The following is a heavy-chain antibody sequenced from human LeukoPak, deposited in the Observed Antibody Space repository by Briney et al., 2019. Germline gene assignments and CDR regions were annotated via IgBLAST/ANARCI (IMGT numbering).Heavy chain of an antibody. V-gene: IGHV5-51*01. CDR3: ARLGTTGTLYNWFDP. CDR2: IYPGDSDT. CDR1: GYSFTTYW. Sequence: GESLKISCKGSGYSFTTYWLGWVRQMPGKGLEWMGIIYPGDSDTRYSPSFQGQVTISADKSISTAYLQWSSLKASDTAIYYCARLGTTGTLYNWFDPWGQGTLVTVSS. D-gene: IGHD1-1*01. J-gene: IGHJ5*02.